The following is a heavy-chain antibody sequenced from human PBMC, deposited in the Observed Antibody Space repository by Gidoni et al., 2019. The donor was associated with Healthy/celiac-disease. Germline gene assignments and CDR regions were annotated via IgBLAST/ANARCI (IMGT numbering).Heavy chain of an antibody. Sequence: QVQLVESGGGVVQPGRSLRLSCAASGFTFSSYGMHWVRQAPGKGLEWVAVISYDGSNKYYADSVKGRFTISRDNSKNTLYLQMNSLRAEDTAVYYCAKVGALYYYYYMDVWGKGTTVTVSS. CDR1: GFTFSSYG. J-gene: IGHJ6*03. CDR3: AKVGALYYYYYMDV. V-gene: IGHV3-30*18. CDR2: ISYDGSNK.